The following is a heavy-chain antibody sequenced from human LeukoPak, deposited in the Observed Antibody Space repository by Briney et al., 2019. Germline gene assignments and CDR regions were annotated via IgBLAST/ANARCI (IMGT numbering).Heavy chain of an antibody. D-gene: IGHD5-18*01. CDR1: GYTFTGYY. J-gene: IGHJ4*01. Sequence: GASVKVSCKASGYTFTGYYMHWVRQAPGQGLGWMGWINPNSGGTNYAQKFQGRVTMTRDTSISTAYMELSRLRSDDTAVYYCARTTSRQLWFLGYWGQGTLVTVSS. CDR2: INPNSGGT. CDR3: ARTTSRQLWFLGY. V-gene: IGHV1-2*02.